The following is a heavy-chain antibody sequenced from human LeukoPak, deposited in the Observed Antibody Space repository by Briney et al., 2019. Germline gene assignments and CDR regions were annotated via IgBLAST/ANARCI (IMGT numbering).Heavy chain of an antibody. J-gene: IGHJ4*02. D-gene: IGHD3-22*01. CDR3: AREMDYDSSGYTLDY. V-gene: IGHV1-69*13. Sequence: ASVTVSCKASGGTFSSYAISWVRQAPGQGLGWMGGIIPIFGTANYAQKFQGRVTITADESTSTAYMELSSLRSEDTAVYYCAREMDYDSSGYTLDYWGQGTLVTVSS. CDR2: IIPIFGTA. CDR1: GGTFSSYA.